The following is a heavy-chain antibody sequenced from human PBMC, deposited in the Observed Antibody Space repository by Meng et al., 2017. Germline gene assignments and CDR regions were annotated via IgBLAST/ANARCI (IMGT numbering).Heavy chain of an antibody. Sequence: ASVKVSCKASGYTFTGYYMHWVRQAPGQGLEWMGWINPNSGGTNYAQKFQGRVTMTRDTSISTAYMELGRLRSDDTAVYYCARYYYDSSGYYFSAFDIWGQGTMVTVSS. V-gene: IGHV1-2*02. J-gene: IGHJ3*02. D-gene: IGHD3-22*01. CDR1: GYTFTGYY. CDR2: INPNSGGT. CDR3: ARYYYDSSGYYFSAFDI.